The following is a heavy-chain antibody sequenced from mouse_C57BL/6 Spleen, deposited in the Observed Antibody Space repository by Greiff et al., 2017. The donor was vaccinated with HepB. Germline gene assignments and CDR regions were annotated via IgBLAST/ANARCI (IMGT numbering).Heavy chain of an antibody. CDR1: GFTFSDYY. Sequence: EVKLMESEGGLVQPGSSMKLSCTASGFTFSDYYMAWVRQVPEKGLEWVANINYDGSSTYYLDSLKSRFIISRDNAKNILYLQMSSLKSGDTATYYCARDGITGAMDYWGQGTSVTVSS. V-gene: IGHV5-16*01. D-gene: IGHD4-1*01. J-gene: IGHJ4*01. CDR2: INYDGSST. CDR3: ARDGITGAMDY.